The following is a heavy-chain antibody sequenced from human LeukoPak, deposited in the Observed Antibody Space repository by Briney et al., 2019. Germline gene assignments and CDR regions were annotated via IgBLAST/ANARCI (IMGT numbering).Heavy chain of an antibody. CDR3: ARSPFGGVIDKNYFDY. Sequence: SETLSLTCTVSGYSINSGYYWGWIRQPTGKGLEWIGSIYHSGSTFYNPSLKSRVTISVDTSKNQFSLKLSSVTAADTAVYYCARSPFGGVIDKNYFDYWGQGTLVTVSS. CDR1: GYSINSGYY. V-gene: IGHV4-38-2*02. D-gene: IGHD3-16*02. CDR2: IYHSGST. J-gene: IGHJ4*02.